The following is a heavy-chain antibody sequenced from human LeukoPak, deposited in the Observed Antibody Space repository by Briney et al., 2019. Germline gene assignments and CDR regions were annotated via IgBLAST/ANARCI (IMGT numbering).Heavy chain of an antibody. J-gene: IGHJ6*02. CDR2: RYYRSKRYN. D-gene: IGHD6-19*01. Sequence: SLTLSLTCAISGDSVSSNSAAWNWIRQSPSRGLEWLGRRYYRSKRYNDYVVSVKSRITINTDTSKNQFSLQLISVTPEDTAVYYCARESEGYSSGWYWSAHFYNYYGMDVRGQGTTVTVSS. CDR3: ARESEGYSSGWYWSAHFYNYYGMDV. V-gene: IGHV6-1*01. CDR1: GDSVSSNSAA.